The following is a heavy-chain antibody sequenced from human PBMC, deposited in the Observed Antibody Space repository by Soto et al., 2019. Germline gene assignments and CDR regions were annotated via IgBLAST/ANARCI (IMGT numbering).Heavy chain of an antibody. J-gene: IGHJ6*02. D-gene: IGHD3-16*01. CDR2: ISPYNDYT. Sequence: ASVKVSCKASGYTFASYAISWMRQDPGQGLEWMGWISPYNDYTIYAQKLQGRVTMTTDTSTRTVYLDLRSLKSDDTAVYYCARGGYYDNTWGKLSHYGLDVWGQGTSVTVSS. CDR3: ARGGYYDNTWGKLSHYGLDV. CDR1: GYTFASYA. V-gene: IGHV1-18*01.